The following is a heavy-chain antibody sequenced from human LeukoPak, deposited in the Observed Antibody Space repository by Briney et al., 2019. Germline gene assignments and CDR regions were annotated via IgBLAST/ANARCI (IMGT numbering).Heavy chain of an antibody. D-gene: IGHD2-2*02. CDR2: ISGSGGST. CDR1: GFTFSSYA. Sequence: GGSLRLSCATSGFTFSSYAMSWVRQAPGKGLEWVSAISGSGGSTYYADSVKGRFTISRDNSKNTLYLQMNSLRAEDTAVYYCATPARSIVVVPAAIGGNWFDPWGQGTLVTVSS. V-gene: IGHV3-23*01. CDR3: ATPARSIVVVPAAIGGNWFDP. J-gene: IGHJ5*02.